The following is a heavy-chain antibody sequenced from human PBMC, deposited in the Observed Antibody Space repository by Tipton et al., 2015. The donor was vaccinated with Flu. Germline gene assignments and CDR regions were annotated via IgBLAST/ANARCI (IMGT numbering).Heavy chain of an antibody. V-gene: IGHV3-49*04. Sequence: SLRLSCTASGFTFGDYAMSWVRQAPGKGLEWVGFIRSKAYGGTTEYAASVKGRFTISRDDSISIAYLQMNSLKTEDTAVYYCTRDNTMVRGVIGYWGQGTLVTVSS. D-gene: IGHD3-10*01. CDR2: IRSKAYGGTT. CDR3: TRDNTMVRGVIGY. J-gene: IGHJ4*02. CDR1: GFTFGDYA.